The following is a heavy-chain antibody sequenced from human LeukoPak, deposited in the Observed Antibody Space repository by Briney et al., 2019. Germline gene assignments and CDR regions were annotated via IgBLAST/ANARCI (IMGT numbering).Heavy chain of an antibody. J-gene: IGHJ4*02. CDR3: AKERGYTSGLGTLDY. Sequence: GRTLRLSCAASGFTFSNYAMSWVRQAPGKGLEWVSAISGSGGSTYYADPLKGRFSISRDNSKNTLFLQMKSLRAEDTAVYYCAKERGYTSGLGTLDYWGQGTLVTVST. V-gene: IGHV3-23*01. CDR1: GFTFSNYA. CDR2: ISGSGGST. D-gene: IGHD6-19*01.